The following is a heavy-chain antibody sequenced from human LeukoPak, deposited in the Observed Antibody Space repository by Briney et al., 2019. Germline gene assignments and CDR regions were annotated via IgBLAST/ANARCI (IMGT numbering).Heavy chain of an antibody. J-gene: IGHJ6*02. Sequence: GGSLRLSCAAAGFTFSSYGMRWVRQAPGKGLEWVAVIWYDGSNKYYADSVKGRFTISRDNSKNTLYLQMNSLRAEDTAVYYCARFFGVVTYYYYGMDVWGQGTTVTVSS. V-gene: IGHV3-33*01. CDR3: ARFFGVVTYYYYGMDV. D-gene: IGHD3-3*01. CDR2: IWYDGSNK. CDR1: GFTFSSYG.